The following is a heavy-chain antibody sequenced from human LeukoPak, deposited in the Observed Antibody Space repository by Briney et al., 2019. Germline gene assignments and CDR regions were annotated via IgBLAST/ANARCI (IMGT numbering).Heavy chain of an antibody. Sequence: ASVKVSCKASGYTFTSYDINWVRQATGQGLEWMGWMNPNSGNTGYAQKFQGRVTMTRNTSISTAYMELSSLRSEDTAVYYCARENSSLTPGYYYYYMDVWGKGTTVTVSS. CDR3: ARENSSLTPGYYYYYMDV. CDR1: GYTFTSYD. J-gene: IGHJ6*03. D-gene: IGHD1-14*01. CDR2: MNPNSGNT. V-gene: IGHV1-8*01.